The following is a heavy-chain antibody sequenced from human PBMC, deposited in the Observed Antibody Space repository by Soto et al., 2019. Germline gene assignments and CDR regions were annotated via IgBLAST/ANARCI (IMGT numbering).Heavy chain of an antibody. CDR1: GFTCSSYA. CDR2: ISGSGGST. CDR3: AKYPLKTSGSLN. Sequence: VGSLILSCAASGFTCSSYAMSWVRQAPGKGLEWASAISGSGGSTYYADSVKGRFTISRDNSKNTLYLQMNSLRAEDTAVYYCAKYPLKTSGSLNWGQGTLVNVSS. J-gene: IGHJ4*02. V-gene: IGHV3-23*01. D-gene: IGHD1-26*01.